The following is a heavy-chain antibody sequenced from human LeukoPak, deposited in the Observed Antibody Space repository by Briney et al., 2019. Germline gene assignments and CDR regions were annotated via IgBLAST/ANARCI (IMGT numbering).Heavy chain of an antibody. J-gene: IGHJ4*02. Sequence: SVKVSCKASGGTFSSYAISWVRQAPGQGLEWMGRIIPILGIANYEQKFQGRVTIIADKSTSTAYMELSSLRSEDTAVYYCARVDGQLGNLDYWGQGTLVTVSS. D-gene: IGHD6-6*01. CDR1: GGTFSSYA. CDR3: ARVDGQLGNLDY. V-gene: IGHV1-69*04. CDR2: IIPILGIA.